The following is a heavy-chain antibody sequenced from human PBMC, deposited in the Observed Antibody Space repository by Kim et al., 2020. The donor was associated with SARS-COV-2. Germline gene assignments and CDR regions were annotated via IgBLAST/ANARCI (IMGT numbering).Heavy chain of an antibody. J-gene: IGHJ4*02. CDR3: ARGGPITMIQY. V-gene: IGHV1-69*04. D-gene: IGHD3-22*01. Sequence: ANYAQKFQGRVTITADKSTSTAYMELSSLRSEDTAVYYCARGGPITMIQYWGQGTLVTVSS. CDR2: A.